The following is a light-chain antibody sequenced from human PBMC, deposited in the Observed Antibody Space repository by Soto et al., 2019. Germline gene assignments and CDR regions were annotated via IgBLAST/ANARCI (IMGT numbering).Light chain of an antibody. J-gene: IGLJ2*01. CDR2: TYN. CDR3: AAWDDSLNGVV. CDR1: SSNIGSYP. V-gene: IGLV1-44*01. Sequence: QSVLTQPPSASGTPGQRVTISCSGSSSNIGSYPVNWYQQLPGTAPKLLIYTYNQRPSGVPDRFSGSKSGTSASLAISGLQSEDEADYYCAAWDDSLNGVVFGGGTKVTVL.